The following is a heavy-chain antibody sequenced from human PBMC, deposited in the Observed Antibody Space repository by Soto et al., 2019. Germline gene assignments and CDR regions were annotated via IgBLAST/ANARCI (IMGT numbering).Heavy chain of an antibody. J-gene: IGHJ6*02. CDR1: GGSFRGYF. CDR3: ARDRLYYHCWGGHQIEGPYGMDV. CDR2: INHSGGT. D-gene: IGHD3-3*02. Sequence: PSETVSLTCAVYGGSFRGYFWTWIRQAPGKGLEWIGAINHSGGTNYNSSLKSRVTISVDTSKNQFSLILYSVTAADTAVYYCARDRLYYHCWGGHQIEGPYGMDVWGQGTTVTVSS. V-gene: IGHV4-34*01.